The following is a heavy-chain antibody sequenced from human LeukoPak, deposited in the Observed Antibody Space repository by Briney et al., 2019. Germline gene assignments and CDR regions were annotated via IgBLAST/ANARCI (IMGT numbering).Heavy chain of an antibody. Sequence: ASVKVSCKVSGYTLTELSMHWARQAPGKGLEWMGGFDPEDGETIYAQKFQGRVTMTEDTSTDTAYMELSSLRSEDTAVYYCASVLRFLEWSFLQHWGQGTLVTVSS. CDR2: FDPEDGET. J-gene: IGHJ1*01. V-gene: IGHV1-24*01. CDR1: GYTLTELS. D-gene: IGHD3-3*01. CDR3: ASVLRFLEWSFLQH.